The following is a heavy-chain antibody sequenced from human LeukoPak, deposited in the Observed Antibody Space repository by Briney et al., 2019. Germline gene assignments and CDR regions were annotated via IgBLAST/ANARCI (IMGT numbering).Heavy chain of an antibody. Sequence: GGSLRLSCAASGFTFSNAWMSWVRQAPGKGLEWVGRIKSKTDGGTTDYAAPVKGRFTISRDDSKNTLYLQMNSLKTEDTAVYYCAKRAGDYDAFDIWGQGTMVTVSS. CDR1: GFTFSNAW. V-gene: IGHV3-15*01. CDR3: AKRAGDYDAFDI. J-gene: IGHJ3*02. CDR2: IKSKTDGGTT. D-gene: IGHD4-17*01.